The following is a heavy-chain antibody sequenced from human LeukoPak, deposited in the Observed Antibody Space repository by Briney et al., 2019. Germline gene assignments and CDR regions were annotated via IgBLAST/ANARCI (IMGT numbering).Heavy chain of an antibody. Sequence: PGGSLRLSCAASGFTFSSYAMSWVRQAPGKGLEWVSAISGSGGSTYYADSVKGRFTISRDNSKNTLYLQMNGLRAEDTAVYYCAKSPANYYYYGMDVWGQGTTVTVSS. V-gene: IGHV3-23*01. CDR2: ISGSGGST. CDR1: GFTFSSYA. J-gene: IGHJ6*02. CDR3: AKSPANYYYYGMDV. D-gene: IGHD6-25*01.